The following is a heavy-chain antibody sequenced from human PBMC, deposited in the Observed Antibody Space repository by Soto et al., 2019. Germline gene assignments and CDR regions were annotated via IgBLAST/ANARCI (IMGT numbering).Heavy chain of an antibody. CDR3: ARDADYVNWFDP. D-gene: IGHD4-17*01. Sequence: EVQLVESGGGLVQPGGSLRLSCAASGFTFSSYSMNWVRQAQGKGLEWVSYISSSSRTIYYADSVKGRFTISRDNAKNSLYLQMNSLRAEDTAVYYCARDADYVNWFDPWGQGTLVTVSS. CDR1: GFTFSSYS. CDR2: ISSSSRTI. V-gene: IGHV3-48*01. J-gene: IGHJ5*02.